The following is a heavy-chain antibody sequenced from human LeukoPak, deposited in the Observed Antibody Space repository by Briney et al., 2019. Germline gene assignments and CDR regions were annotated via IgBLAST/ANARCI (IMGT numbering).Heavy chain of an antibody. Sequence: ASVKVSCKASGYTFTGYYMHWVRQAPGQGLEWMGWINPDSGGTNYAQKFQGRVTMTRDTSISTAYMELSRLRSGDTAIYYCARDYASLGSGDFDYWGQGTLVTVSS. CDR3: ARDYASLGSGDFDY. CDR1: GYTFTGYY. J-gene: IGHJ4*02. CDR2: INPDSGGT. D-gene: IGHD3-10*01. V-gene: IGHV1-2*02.